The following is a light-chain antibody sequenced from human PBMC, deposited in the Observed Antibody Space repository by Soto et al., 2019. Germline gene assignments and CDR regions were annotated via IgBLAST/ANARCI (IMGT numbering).Light chain of an antibody. Sequence: EIVMTQSPATLSVSPGERATLSCRASQSASSNLAWYQQKPGQAPRLLIYGASSRATGIPDRFSGSGSGTDFTLTISRLETEDFAVYYCQQYGSSLITFGQGTRLEIK. CDR3: QQYGSSLIT. CDR1: QSASSN. V-gene: IGKV3-20*01. J-gene: IGKJ5*01. CDR2: GAS.